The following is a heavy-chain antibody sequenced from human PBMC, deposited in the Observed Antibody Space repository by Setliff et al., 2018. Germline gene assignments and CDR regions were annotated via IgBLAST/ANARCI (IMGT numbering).Heavy chain of an antibody. D-gene: IGHD2-15*01. CDR1: GGSISSGSYY. CDR3: ARGTVVDSLDY. V-gene: IGHV4-61*09. Sequence: SSETLSLTCTVSGGSISSGSYYWSWIRQPAGKGLEWIGHIYTSGSTNYNPSLKSRVTISVDTSKNQFSLKLSSVTAADTAVYYCARGTVVDSLDYWGQGTLGTVSS. CDR2: IYTSGST. J-gene: IGHJ4*02.